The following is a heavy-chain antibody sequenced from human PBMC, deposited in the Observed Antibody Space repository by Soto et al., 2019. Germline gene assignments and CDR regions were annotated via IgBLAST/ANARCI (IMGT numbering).Heavy chain of an antibody. V-gene: IGHV5-51*01. CDR1: GYSFTSYW. CDR2: IYPGDSDT. Sequence: GESLKISCKGSGYSFTSYWIGWVRQMPGKGLEWMGIIYPGDSDTRYSPSFQGQVTISADKSISTAYLQWSSLKASDTAMYYCARGIGYCTNGVCYTRGRNWFDPWGQGTLVTVSS. J-gene: IGHJ5*02. D-gene: IGHD2-8*01. CDR3: ARGIGYCTNGVCYTRGRNWFDP.